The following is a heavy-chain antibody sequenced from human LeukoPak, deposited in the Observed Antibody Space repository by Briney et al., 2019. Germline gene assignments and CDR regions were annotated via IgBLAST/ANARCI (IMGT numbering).Heavy chain of an antibody. CDR2: ISGSGGNT. Sequence: PGGSLRLSCTVSGFTVSSNSMSWVRQAPGKGLEWVSSISGSGGNTYYADSVKGRFTISRDNSQNTLYLQMNSLRAEDTAVYYCAKDWTGTKPFDLWGRGTLVTVSS. J-gene: IGHJ2*01. CDR1: GFTVSSNS. CDR3: AKDWTGTKPFDL. V-gene: IGHV3-23*01. D-gene: IGHD3/OR15-3a*01.